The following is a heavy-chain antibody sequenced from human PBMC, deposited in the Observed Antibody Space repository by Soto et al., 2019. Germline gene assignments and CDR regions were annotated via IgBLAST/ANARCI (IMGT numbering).Heavy chain of an antibody. CDR1: GYTFTSYA. Sequence: ASVKVSCKASGYTFTSYAMDWVRQAPGQGLEWMGWINTNTGNPTYAQGFTGRFVFSLDTSVSTAYLQICSLKAEDTAAYYCARDMGLVPAAIQPYYYGMDVWGQGTTVTVSS. J-gene: IGHJ6*02. D-gene: IGHD2-2*02. CDR3: ARDMGLVPAAIQPYYYGMDV. CDR2: INTNTGNP. V-gene: IGHV7-4-1*01.